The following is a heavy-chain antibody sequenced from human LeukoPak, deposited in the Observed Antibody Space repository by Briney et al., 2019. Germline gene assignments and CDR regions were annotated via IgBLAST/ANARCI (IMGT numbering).Heavy chain of an antibody. CDR3: ARLNSPEYSSSPGWFDP. Sequence: PGRPLRLSCAASGFTFSSYGMHWVRQAPGKGLEWVAVIWYDGSNKYYADSVKGRYTISRDNSKNTLYLQMNSLRAEDTAVYYCARLNSPEYSSSPGWFDPWGQGTLVTVSS. CDR2: IWYDGSNK. CDR1: GFTFSSYG. D-gene: IGHD6-6*01. V-gene: IGHV3-33*01. J-gene: IGHJ5*02.